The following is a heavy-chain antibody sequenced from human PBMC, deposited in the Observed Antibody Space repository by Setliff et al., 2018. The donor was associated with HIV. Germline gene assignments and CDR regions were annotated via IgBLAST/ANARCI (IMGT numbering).Heavy chain of an antibody. CDR2: ISFSGNTI. Sequence: GSLRLSCAVSGFFFSDHYMSWIRQAPGKGLEWVSYISFSGNTIYYRDSVRGRFTIARDNAKNSLLLHMNSLRAEDTAVYYCARETTGWFGELAAAFDIWGHGTLVTVSS. CDR1: GFFFSDHY. D-gene: IGHD3-10*01. J-gene: IGHJ3*02. V-gene: IGHV3-11*04. CDR3: ARETTGWFGELAAAFDI.